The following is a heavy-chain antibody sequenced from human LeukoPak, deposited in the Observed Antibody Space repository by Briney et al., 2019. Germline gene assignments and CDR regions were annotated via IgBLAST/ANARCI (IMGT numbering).Heavy chain of an antibody. V-gene: IGHV3-48*01. CDR3: ARSPYGSGSYDDY. CDR2: IRTTGTTI. J-gene: IGHJ4*02. D-gene: IGHD3-10*01. Sequence: PGGSLRLSCTASGFTFSRYSMNWVRQAPGKGLEWVSYIRTTGTTIYYADSVKGRFTISRDNAKNSLFLQMNSLRSEDTAVYYCARSPYGSGSYDDYWGQGTLVTVSS. CDR1: GFTFSRYS.